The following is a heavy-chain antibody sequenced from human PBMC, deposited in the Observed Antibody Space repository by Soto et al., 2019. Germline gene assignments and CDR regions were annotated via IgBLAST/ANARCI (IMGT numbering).Heavy chain of an antibody. CDR3: ASGASRWYPYFFDS. CDR1: ECTFNSYA. D-gene: IGHD6-13*01. CDR2: IIPYYNTL. V-gene: IGHV1-69*13. J-gene: IGHJ4*02. Sequence: SVKVSCKASECTFNSYAIAWVRQAPGQGLEWMGGIIPYYNTLNYAQKFQDRVTITADDSTNTVYMELSSLRSDDTAVYFCASGASRWYPYFFDSWAQGTLVTVSS.